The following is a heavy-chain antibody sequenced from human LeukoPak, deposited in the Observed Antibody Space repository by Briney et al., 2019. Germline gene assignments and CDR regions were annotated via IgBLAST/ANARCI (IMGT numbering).Heavy chain of an antibody. CDR1: GYTFTSYD. D-gene: IGHD3-9*01. CDR3: ARRVTYYDILTGYEIRDFDY. V-gene: IGHV1-8*01. CDR2: MNPNSGNT. J-gene: IGHJ4*02. Sequence: ASVKVSCKASGYTFTSYDINWVRQATGQGLEWMGWMNPNSGNTGYAQKFQGRVTMTRNPSISTAYMELSSLRCEDTAVYYCARRVTYYDILTGYEIRDFDYWGQGTLVTVSS.